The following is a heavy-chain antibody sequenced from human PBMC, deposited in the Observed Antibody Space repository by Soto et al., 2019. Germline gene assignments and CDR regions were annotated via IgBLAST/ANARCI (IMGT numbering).Heavy chain of an antibody. CDR2: IYYSGST. D-gene: IGHD2-2*01. J-gene: IGHJ4*02. Sequence: SETLSLTCTVSGGSISSGSYYWNWIRQHPGKGLEWIGYIYYSGSTYYNPSLKTRLTISADTSENQFSLELSSVTAADTAVYYCARGLDSGPCYAFDYWGQATLVTVSS. CDR3: ARGLDSGPCYAFDY. CDR1: GGSISSGSYY. V-gene: IGHV4-31*03.